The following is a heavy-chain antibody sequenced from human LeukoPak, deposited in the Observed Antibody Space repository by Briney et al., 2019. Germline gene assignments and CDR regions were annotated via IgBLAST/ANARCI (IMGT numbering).Heavy chain of an antibody. Sequence: SETLSLTCTVSGGSISSSSYYWGWIRQPPGKGLEWIGSIYYSGSTYYNPSLKSRVTISVDTSKNQFSLELSSVTAADTAVYYCARHRRYSSSYYNWFDPWGQGTLVTVSS. J-gene: IGHJ5*02. D-gene: IGHD6-13*01. V-gene: IGHV4-39*01. CDR3: ARHRRYSSSYYNWFDP. CDR2: IYYSGST. CDR1: GGSISSSSYY.